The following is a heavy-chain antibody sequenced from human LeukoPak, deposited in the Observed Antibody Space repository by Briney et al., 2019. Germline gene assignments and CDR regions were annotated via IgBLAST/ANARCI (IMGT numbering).Heavy chain of an antibody. CDR1: GYTFTTYW. V-gene: IGHV5-51*01. Sequence: GESLKISCKGSGYTFTTYWIGWVRQMPGKGLEWMGIIYPGDSNARYSPSFQGQVTISADKSVSTAYLQWSSLKASDTAMYYCASGWLSSRFDFWGQGTLVTVSS. CDR2: IYPGDSNA. CDR3: ASGWLSSRFDF. D-gene: IGHD5-24*01. J-gene: IGHJ4*02.